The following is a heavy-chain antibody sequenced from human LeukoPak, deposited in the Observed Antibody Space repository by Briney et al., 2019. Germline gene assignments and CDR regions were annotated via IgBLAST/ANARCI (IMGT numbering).Heavy chain of an antibody. CDR1: GFTFSTYA. CDR2: ISSDGGKT. V-gene: IGHV3-64D*09. CDR3: VKDRWVDY. Sequence: GGSLRLSCSVSGFTFSTYAMHWVRHALGKGLGYVSSISSDGGKTYYADAVKGRYTIARDNSKNTLYLQMSSLRAEDTAVYYCVKDRWVDYWGQGALVTVSS. D-gene: IGHD1-26*01. J-gene: IGHJ4*02.